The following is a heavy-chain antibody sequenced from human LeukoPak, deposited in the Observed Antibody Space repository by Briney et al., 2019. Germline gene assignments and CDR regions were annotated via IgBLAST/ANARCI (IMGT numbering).Heavy chain of an antibody. CDR1: GFTFSSYA. D-gene: IGHD2-2*01. CDR3: AKDRRYQLLGGWFDP. Sequence: GGSLRLSXAASGFTFSSYAMSWVRQAPGKGLEWVSAIIGSGGSTYYADSVKGRFTISRDNSKNTLYLQMNSLRAEDTAVYYCAKDRRYQLLGGWFDPWGQGTLVTVSS. CDR2: IIGSGGST. J-gene: IGHJ5*02. V-gene: IGHV3-23*01.